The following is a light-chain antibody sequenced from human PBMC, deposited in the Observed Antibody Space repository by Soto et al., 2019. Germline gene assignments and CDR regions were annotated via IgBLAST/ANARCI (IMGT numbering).Light chain of an antibody. V-gene: IGKV1-5*03. Sequence: DIQMTQSPSTLSASVVDRVTITCRASQGISTWLAWYQQKPGKAPKLLIYKASSLECGVPSRFSGSGSGTEFSISVSRLQPGDFATYFCQQYYPYARTFGGGTTVEIK. CDR2: KAS. CDR1: QGISTW. J-gene: IGKJ4*01. CDR3: QQYYPYART.